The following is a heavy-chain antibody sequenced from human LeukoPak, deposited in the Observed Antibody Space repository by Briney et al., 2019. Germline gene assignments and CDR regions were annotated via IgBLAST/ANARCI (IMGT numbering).Heavy chain of an antibody. D-gene: IGHD1-26*01. Sequence: GGSLRLSCAASGFTFRSYCLNWVRQAPGTGLEWVASISSTSTYTYYADSVKGRFTISRDNAKNSLYLQMNSLRAEDTAVYYCARDAGGYPEYFQHWGQGTLVTVSS. CDR1: GFTFRSYC. CDR3: ARDAGGYPEYFQH. CDR2: ISSTSTYT. V-gene: IGHV3-21*01. J-gene: IGHJ1*01.